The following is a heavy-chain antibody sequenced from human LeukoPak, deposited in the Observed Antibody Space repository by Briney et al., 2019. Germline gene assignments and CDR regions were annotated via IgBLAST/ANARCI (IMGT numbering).Heavy chain of an antibody. Sequence: ASVKVSCKASGYTFTGYYMHWVRQAPGQGLEWMGCINPNSGGTNYAQKFQGRVTMTRDTSISTAYMELSRLRSDDTAVYYCARDHRYYGSGSSFDYWGQGTLVTVSS. D-gene: IGHD3-10*01. CDR2: INPNSGGT. J-gene: IGHJ4*02. CDR1: GYTFTGYY. CDR3: ARDHRYYGSGSSFDY. V-gene: IGHV1-2*02.